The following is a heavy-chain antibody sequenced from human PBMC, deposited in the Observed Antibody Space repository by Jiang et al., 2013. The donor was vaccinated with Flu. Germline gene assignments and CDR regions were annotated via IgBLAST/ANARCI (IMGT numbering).Heavy chain of an antibody. Sequence: GAEVKKPGASVKVSCKTSGDTFSSYAISWVRQAPGQGLEWMGGIIPIFGTADYAQKFQGRVTITADKSTSTGYMELSSLRSEDTAVYYCARSDYDYILGDYRDHYFDYWG. J-gene: IGHJ4*01. D-gene: IGHD3-16*02. CDR2: IIPIFGTA. CDR3: ARSDYDYILGDYRDHYFDY. V-gene: IGHV1-69*06. CDR1: GDTFSSYA.